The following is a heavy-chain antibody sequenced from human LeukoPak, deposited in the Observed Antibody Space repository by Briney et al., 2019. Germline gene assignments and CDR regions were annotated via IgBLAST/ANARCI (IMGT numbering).Heavy chain of an antibody. V-gene: IGHV3-21*01. CDR1: GFTFSSYS. D-gene: IGHD1-26*01. J-gene: IGHJ6*03. CDR2: ISTSSIYI. CDR3: ARDPYNGNYGDSYYYYMDV. Sequence: GGSLRLSCAASGFTFSSYSMNWVRQAPGKGLEWVSFISTSSIYIYYADSVKGRFTISRDNAKNSLYLQMNSLRAEDTAIYYCARDPYNGNYGDSYYYYMDVWGKGTTVTISS.